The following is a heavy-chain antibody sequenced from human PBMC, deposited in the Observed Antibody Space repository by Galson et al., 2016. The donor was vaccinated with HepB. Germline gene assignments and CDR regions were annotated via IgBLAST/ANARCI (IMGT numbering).Heavy chain of an antibody. V-gene: IGHV1-46*01. D-gene: IGHD3-9*01. J-gene: IGHJ4*02. CDR2: IHPSGAHT. CDR1: DNTFSKDY. CDR3: ARANYNLLTGYYSGLDH. Sequence: SVKVSCKASDNTFSKDYIHWVRQAPGQGLQWLGTIHPSGAHTTYAQRFDGRVTMTRDTATNTVYMELRALTSKDTAVYYCARANYNLLTGYYSGLDHWGQGTLVTVSS.